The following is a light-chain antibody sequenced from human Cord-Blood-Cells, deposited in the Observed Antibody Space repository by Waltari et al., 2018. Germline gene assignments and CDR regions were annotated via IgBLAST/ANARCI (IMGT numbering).Light chain of an antibody. Sequence: QSVLTQPPSASGTPGQRVTISCSGSSSNIGSNTVNRYQQLPGTAPKLLIYSNNPRPSGVPDRFSGSKSGTSASLAISGLQSEDEADYYCAAWDDSLNGWVFGGGTKLTVL. J-gene: IGLJ3*02. CDR1: SSNIGSNT. CDR2: SNN. CDR3: AAWDDSLNGWV. V-gene: IGLV1-44*01.